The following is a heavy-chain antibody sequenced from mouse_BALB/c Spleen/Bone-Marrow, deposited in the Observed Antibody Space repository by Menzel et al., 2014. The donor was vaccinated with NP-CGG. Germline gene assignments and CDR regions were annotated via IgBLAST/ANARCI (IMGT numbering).Heavy chain of an antibody. V-gene: IGHV2-6-7*01. CDR1: GFSLTGYG. CDR2: IWGDGST. D-gene: IGHD2-4*01. CDR3: ARALYDYDDLYCAMDY. J-gene: IGHJ4*01. Sequence: VKLVESGPGLVAPSQSLSITCTVSGFSLTGYGVNWVRQPPGKGLEWLGMIWGDGSTDYNSALKSRLSISKDNSKSQVFLKMNSLQTDDTARHDCARALYDYDDLYCAMDYWGQGTSVTVSS.